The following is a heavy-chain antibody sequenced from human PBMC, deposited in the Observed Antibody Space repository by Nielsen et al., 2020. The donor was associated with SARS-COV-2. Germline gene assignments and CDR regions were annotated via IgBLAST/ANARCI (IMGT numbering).Heavy chain of an antibody. CDR3: ARDRDYYDSSGLDY. Sequence: LKISCAASGFTFSDYYMSWIRQAPGKGLEWVSYISSSSSYTNYADSVKGRFTISRDNAKNSLYLQMNSLRAEDTAVYYCARDRDYYDSSGLDYWGQGTLVTVSS. J-gene: IGHJ4*02. CDR1: GFTFSDYY. CDR2: ISSSSSYT. D-gene: IGHD3-22*01. V-gene: IGHV3-11*05.